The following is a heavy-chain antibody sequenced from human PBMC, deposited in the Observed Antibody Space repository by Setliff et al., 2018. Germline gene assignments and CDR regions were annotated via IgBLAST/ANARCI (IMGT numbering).Heavy chain of an antibody. J-gene: IGHJ4*02. CDR1: GYTFSDYG. D-gene: IGHD3-22*01. CDR2: ISGYTGNT. Sequence: ASVKVSCKTSGYTFSDYGIAWVRQAPGQGLEWMGWISGYTGNTNYAHKLQGRVTLTTDTSATTAYMEPKNLRSDDTAVYYCARINFYVSSGYYYAPDFWGQGTLVTVSS. V-gene: IGHV1-18*04. CDR3: ARINFYVSSGYYYAPDF.